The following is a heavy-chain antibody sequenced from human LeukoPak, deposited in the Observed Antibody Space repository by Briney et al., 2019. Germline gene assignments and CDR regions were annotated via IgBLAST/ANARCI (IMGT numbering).Heavy chain of an antibody. CDR1: GFTFSNYW. V-gene: IGHV3-74*01. Sequence: GGYLRLSCAASGFTFSNYWMHWVRQAPGKGLVWISRINSDGSSITYADSVKGRFTISRDNAKNTLYLQMNSLRAEDTAVYYCARAGYSYGLASDYWGQGTLVTVSS. CDR2: INSDGSSI. J-gene: IGHJ4*02. D-gene: IGHD5-18*01. CDR3: ARAGYSYGLASDY.